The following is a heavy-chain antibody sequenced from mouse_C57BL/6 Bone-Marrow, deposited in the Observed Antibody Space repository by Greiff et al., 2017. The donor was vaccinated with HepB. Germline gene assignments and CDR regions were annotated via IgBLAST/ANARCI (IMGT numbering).Heavy chain of an antibody. CDR3: AIYDYGVAY. J-gene: IGHJ3*01. D-gene: IGHD2-4*01. Sequence: VKLMESGPGLVAPSQSLSITCTVSGFSFTSYGVDWVRQSPGKGLEWLGVIWGVGSTNYNSALKSRLSISKDNSKSQVFLKMNSLQTDDTAMYYCAIYDYGVAYWGQGTLVTVSA. V-gene: IGHV2-6*01. CDR1: GFSFTSYG. CDR2: IWGVGST.